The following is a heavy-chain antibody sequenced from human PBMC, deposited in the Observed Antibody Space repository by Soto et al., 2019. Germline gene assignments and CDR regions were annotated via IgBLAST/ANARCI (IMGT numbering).Heavy chain of an antibody. D-gene: IGHD1-1*01. CDR2: INHSGST. CDR1: CGSFSGYY. J-gene: IGHJ5*02. Sequence: SETLSLTCAVYCGSFSGYYWSWIRQPPGKGLEWIGEINHSGSTNYNPSLKSRVTISVDTSKNQFSLKLSSVTAADTAVYYCARAGVPPYNWFDPWGQGTLVTVSS. CDR3: ARAGVPPYNWFDP. V-gene: IGHV4-34*01.